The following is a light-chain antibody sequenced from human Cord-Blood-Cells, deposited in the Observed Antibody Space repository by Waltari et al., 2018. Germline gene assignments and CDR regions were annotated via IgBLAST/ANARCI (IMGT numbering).Light chain of an antibody. CDR1: QSVSSY. V-gene: IGKV3-11*01. Sequence: EILLTQSPATLSFSPGERATFSCRASQSVSSYLAWYQQKPGQAPRLLIYDASTRATGIPARFSGSGSGTDFTLTISSLEPEDFAVYYCQQRSNWPYTFGQGTKLEIK. CDR2: DAS. CDR3: QQRSNWPYT. J-gene: IGKJ2*01.